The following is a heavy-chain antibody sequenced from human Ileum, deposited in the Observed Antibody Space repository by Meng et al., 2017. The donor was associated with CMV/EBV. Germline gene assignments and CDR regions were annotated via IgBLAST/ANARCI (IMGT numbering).Heavy chain of an antibody. CDR3: ARKPSGAGRFDY. J-gene: IGHJ4*02. CDR2: IYYSGST. Sequence: QVRLQESGPGLVKPSQTLSLTCAVSGDSISSGGYYWSWIRQPPGKGLEWIGYIYYSGSTYYNPSLKSRVTISVDTSKNQFSLRLSSVTAADTAVYYCARKPSGAGRFDYWGQGTLVTVSS. CDR1: GDSISSGGYY. V-gene: IGHV4-30-4*01. D-gene: IGHD1-14*01.